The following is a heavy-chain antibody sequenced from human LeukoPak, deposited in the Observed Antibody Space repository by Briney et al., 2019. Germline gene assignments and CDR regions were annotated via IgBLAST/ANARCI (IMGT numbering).Heavy chain of an antibody. CDR2: ISYEGLSK. D-gene: IGHD3-10*01. V-gene: IGHV3-30*03. CDR1: GFTFSPYA. Sequence: PGGSLRLSCAASGFTFSPYAMHWVRQAPGKGLEWVALISYEGLSKYYADSVKGRFTISRDNSKNTLYLDMNSLRVEDTAVCYCSCDGAYGSGSSPRYYYYMDVWGKGTTVTVSS. J-gene: IGHJ6*03. CDR3: SCDGAYGSGSSPRYYYYMDV.